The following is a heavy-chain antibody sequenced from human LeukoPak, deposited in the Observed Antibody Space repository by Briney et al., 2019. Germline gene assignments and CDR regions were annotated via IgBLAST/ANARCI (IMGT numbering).Heavy chain of an antibody. CDR2: IREDGSEK. CDR3: TRTGYRSNWYVPN. J-gene: IGHJ4*02. D-gene: IGHD6-13*01. CDR1: GFTFSAYW. Sequence: GGSLRLSCAGSGFTFSAYWMSWVRQAPGKGLEWVATIREDGSEKYYVDSVKGRFTISRDNAKNSLYLQMNSLGAEDTAVYYCTRTGYRSNWYVPNWGQGTLVTVSS. V-gene: IGHV3-7*01.